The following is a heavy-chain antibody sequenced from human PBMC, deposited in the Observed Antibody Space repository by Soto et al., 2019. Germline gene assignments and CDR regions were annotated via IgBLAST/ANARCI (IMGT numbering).Heavy chain of an antibody. CDR1: GGSVSNSY. Sequence: ETLSLTCTVSGGSVSNSYWGWIRQPPGKGLEWVAYVYYSGSTNYNPSLGSRVTISVDKSKNQFSLKMTSVTGADTAVYYCARGRSHEWELLVQYFDYWGQGTLVTVSS. CDR2: VYYSGST. V-gene: IGHV4-59*02. CDR3: ARGRSHEWELLVQYFDY. J-gene: IGHJ4*02. D-gene: IGHD1-26*01.